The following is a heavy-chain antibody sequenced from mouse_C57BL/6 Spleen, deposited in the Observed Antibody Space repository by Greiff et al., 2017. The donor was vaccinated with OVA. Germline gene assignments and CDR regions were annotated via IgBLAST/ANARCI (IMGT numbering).Heavy chain of an antibody. Sequence: EVQLQQSGPELVKPGASVKISCKASGYTFTDYYMNWVKQSHGKSLEWIGDINPNNGGTSYNQKFKGKATLTVDKSSSTAYMELRSLTSEDSAVYYCAGYYDGSSDYDARDYWGQGTSVTVSS. D-gene: IGHD1-1*01. V-gene: IGHV1-26*01. CDR3: AGYYDGSSDYDARDY. CDR2: INPNNGGT. J-gene: IGHJ4*01. CDR1: GYTFTDYY.